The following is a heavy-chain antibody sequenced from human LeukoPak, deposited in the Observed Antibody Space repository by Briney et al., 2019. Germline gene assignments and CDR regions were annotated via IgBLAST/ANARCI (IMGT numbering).Heavy chain of an antibody. CDR2: IYSSGNT. CDR1: GGSISTTNYY. Sequence: PSETLSLTCTVSGGSISTTNYYWGWIRQPPGRDLEWIGSIYSSGNTYYNPSLESRVTIYVDTSMNQLSLKLTSATAADTSVYYCARHSGLRSPFDPWGQGTLVTVSS. CDR3: ARHSGLRSPFDP. V-gene: IGHV4-39*01. D-gene: IGHD3-3*01. J-gene: IGHJ5*02.